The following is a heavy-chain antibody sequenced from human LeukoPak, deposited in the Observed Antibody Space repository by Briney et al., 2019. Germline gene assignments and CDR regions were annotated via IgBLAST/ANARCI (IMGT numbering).Heavy chain of an antibody. D-gene: IGHD6-19*01. CDR1: GFTFSSYS. CDR2: ISSSSSYI. J-gene: IGHJ4*02. CDR3: ARQSGSSGWYQRYFDY. V-gene: IGHV3-21*01. Sequence: GGSLRLSCAASGFTFSSYSMNWVRQAPGKGLEWVSSISSSSSYIYYADSVEGRFTISRDNAKNSLYLQMNSLRAEDTAVYYCARQSGSSGWYQRYFDYWGQGTLVTVSS.